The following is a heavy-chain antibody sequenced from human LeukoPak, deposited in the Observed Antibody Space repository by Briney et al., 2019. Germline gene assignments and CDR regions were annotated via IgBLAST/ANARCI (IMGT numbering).Heavy chain of an antibody. CDR3: ARDIVVVPASDV. CDR2: ISSSGSTI. D-gene: IGHD2-2*01. J-gene: IGHJ6*02. CDR1: GFTFSSYE. Sequence: GGSLRLSCAASGFTFSSYEMNWVRQAPGKGLEWVSYISSSGSTIYYADSVKGRFTISRDNAKNSLYLQMNSLRAEDTAVYYCARDIVVVPASDVWGQGTTVTVSS. V-gene: IGHV3-48*03.